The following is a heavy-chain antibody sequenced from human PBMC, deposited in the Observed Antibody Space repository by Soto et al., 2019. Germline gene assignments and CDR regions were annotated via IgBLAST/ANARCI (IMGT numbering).Heavy chain of an antibody. D-gene: IGHD3-22*01. CDR3: ARALPPYYYDSSGYYVGNAFDI. CDR1: GFTFSSYE. J-gene: IGHJ3*02. V-gene: IGHV3-48*03. Sequence: VGSLRLSCAASGFTFSSYEMNRVRQAPGKGLEWVSYISSSGSTIYYADSVKGRFTISRDNAKNSLYLQMNSLRAEDTAVYYCARALPPYYYDSSGYYVGNAFDIWGQGTMVTVSS. CDR2: ISSSGSTI.